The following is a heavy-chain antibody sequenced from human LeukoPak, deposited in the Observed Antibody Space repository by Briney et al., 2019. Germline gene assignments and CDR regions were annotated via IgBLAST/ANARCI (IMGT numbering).Heavy chain of an antibody. CDR1: GFTFSSYG. Sequence: GRSLRLSCAASGFTFSSYGMHWVRQAPGKGLEWVAVISYDGSNKYYADSVKGRFTISRDNSKNTLYLQMNSLRAEDTAVYYCASPTDTAMVPYYYGMDVWGQGTTVTVSS. D-gene: IGHD5-18*01. V-gene: IGHV3-30*03. J-gene: IGHJ6*02. CDR2: ISYDGSNK. CDR3: ASPTDTAMVPYYYGMDV.